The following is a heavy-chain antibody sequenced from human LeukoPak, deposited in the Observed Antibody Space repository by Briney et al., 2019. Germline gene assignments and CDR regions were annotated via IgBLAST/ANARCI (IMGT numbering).Heavy chain of an antibody. CDR3: TRGVLTTYQGFDY. D-gene: IGHD1-1*01. V-gene: IGHV3-73*01. CDR1: GFSFSASS. CDR2: LRSKTYNYGT. Sequence: GGSLRLSCAASGFSFSASSIHWVRQASGKGLEWVGRLRSKTYNYGTTYAASVKGRFIFSRDDSENTAYLQMNSLKTEDTALYYCTRGVLTTYQGFDYWGQGTLVTVSS. J-gene: IGHJ4*02.